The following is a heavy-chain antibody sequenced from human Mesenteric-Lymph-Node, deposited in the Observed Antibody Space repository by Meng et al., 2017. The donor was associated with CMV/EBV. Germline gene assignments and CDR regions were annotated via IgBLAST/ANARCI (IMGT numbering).Heavy chain of an antibody. CDR2: MKHNEGDS. CDR3: ARWPILRGGDYYFDL. D-gene: IGHD3-10*01. Sequence: AGNTFSDYYMHWVRQPPEQVLEGMGRMKHNEGDSNYAARLQRSVTMTCNTSIRTGYMKLSSLGADDTAVYCCARWPILRGGDYYFDLWGRGTLVTVSS. V-gene: IGHV1-2*06. J-gene: IGHJ2*01. CDR1: GNTFSDYY.